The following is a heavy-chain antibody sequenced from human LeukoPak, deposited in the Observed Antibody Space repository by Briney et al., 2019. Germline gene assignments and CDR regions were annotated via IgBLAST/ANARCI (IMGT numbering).Heavy chain of an antibody. Sequence: GGSLRLSCAASGFTFSTQGMHWVRQAPGKGLEWVTFIQNHGNDKRYADSVKDRFTVSRDNSKNTLYLQINSLRAEDTAMYYCARESGRSRVGELLRDWGQGTLVTVSS. CDR2: IQNHGNDK. CDR3: ARESGRSRVGELLRD. J-gene: IGHJ4*02. D-gene: IGHD3-10*01. V-gene: IGHV3-30*02. CDR1: GFTFSTQG.